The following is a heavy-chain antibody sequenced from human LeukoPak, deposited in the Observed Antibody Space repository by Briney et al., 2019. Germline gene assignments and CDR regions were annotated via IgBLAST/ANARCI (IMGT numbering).Heavy chain of an antibody. CDR2: INHSGST. J-gene: IGHJ4*02. Sequence: SETLSLTCAVYGGAFSGYYWSWIRQPPGKGLDWIGEINHSGSTNYNPSLKSRVTISVDTSKNQFSLKLTSVTAADTAVYYCATLGEYYDSSGYYYNWGQGTLVTVSS. CDR1: GGAFSGYY. D-gene: IGHD3-22*01. CDR3: ATLGEYYDSSGYYYN. V-gene: IGHV4-34*01.